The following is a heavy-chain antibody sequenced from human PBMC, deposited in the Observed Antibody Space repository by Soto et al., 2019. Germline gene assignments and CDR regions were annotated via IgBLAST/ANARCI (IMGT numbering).Heavy chain of an antibody. CDR3: AREVTIFGVVPYFDY. CDR2: IIPILGIA. Sequence: ASVKVSCKASGGTFSSYTISWVRQAPGQGLEWMGRIIPILGIANYAQKFQGRVTITADKSTSTAYMELSSLRSEDTAVYYCAREVTIFGVVPYFDYWGQGTLVTVS. CDR1: GGTFSSYT. J-gene: IGHJ4*02. V-gene: IGHV1-69*04. D-gene: IGHD3-3*01.